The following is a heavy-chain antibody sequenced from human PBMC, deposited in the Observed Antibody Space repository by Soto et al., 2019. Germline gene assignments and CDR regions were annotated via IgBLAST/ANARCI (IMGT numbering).Heavy chain of an antibody. CDR3: ARPYSSGEDTDV. J-gene: IGHJ6*02. Sequence: GESLKISCKGSGYNFISYCISWVRQMPGKGLEWLGRIDPSDSYTNYSPSFQGHVNISDDKSISTAYLQWSSLKASDTAMYYCARPYSSGEDTDVWGQGTKVTVSS. V-gene: IGHV5-10-1*01. D-gene: IGHD3-22*01. CDR2: IDPSDSYT. CDR1: GYNFISYC.